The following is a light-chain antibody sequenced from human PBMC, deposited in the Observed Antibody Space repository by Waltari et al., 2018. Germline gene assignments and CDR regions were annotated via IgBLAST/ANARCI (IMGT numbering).Light chain of an antibody. CDR2: DVS. V-gene: IGLV2-14*01. J-gene: IGLJ1*01. Sequence: QSALTQPASVSGSPGQSLTISCPGTSSDVGDYKYVSWYQQQPGKAPKLMIYDVSDRPSGVSNRFSGAKSGNTASLTISGLQSEDEADYYCSSYTSSSLYVFGTGTKVTVL. CDR1: SSDVGDYKY. CDR3: SSYTSSSLYV.